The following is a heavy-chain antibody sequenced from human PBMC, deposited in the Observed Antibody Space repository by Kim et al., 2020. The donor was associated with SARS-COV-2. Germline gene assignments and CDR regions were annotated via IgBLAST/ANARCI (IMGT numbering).Heavy chain of an antibody. CDR2: IYHSGST. J-gene: IGHJ4*02. V-gene: IGHV4-38-2*02. Sequence: SETLSLTCTVSGYSISSGYYWGWIRQPPGKGLEWIGSIYHSGSTYYNPSLKSRVTISVDTSKNQFSLKLSSVTAADTAVYYCARDTSIVDISDYWGQGTLVTVSS. CDR1: GYSISSGYY. D-gene: IGHD3-22*01. CDR3: ARDTSIVDISDY.